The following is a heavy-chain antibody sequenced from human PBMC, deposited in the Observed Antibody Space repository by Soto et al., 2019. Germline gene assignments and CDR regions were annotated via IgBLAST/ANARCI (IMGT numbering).Heavy chain of an antibody. CDR2: ISSSGSTI. Sequence: GGSLRLSCAASGFTFSDYYMSWIRQAPGKGLEWVSYISSSGSTIYYADSVKGRFTISRDNAKNSLYLQMNSLRAEDKAVYYCARDRDDYSSDNWFDPWGQGTLVTVSS. D-gene: IGHD4-4*01. J-gene: IGHJ5*02. CDR1: GFTFSDYY. CDR3: ARDRDDYSSDNWFDP. V-gene: IGHV3-11*01.